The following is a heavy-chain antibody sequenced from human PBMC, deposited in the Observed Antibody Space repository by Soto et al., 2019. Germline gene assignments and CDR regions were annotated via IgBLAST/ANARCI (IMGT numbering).Heavy chain of an antibody. CDR3: ARGIYYDSSGSTRYFEL. V-gene: IGHV4-4*02. Sequence: SETLSLTCFVSGDSINNTYWLSWLRQAPGKELEWIGEIFHTGGKSYMRSLKSRVTMSVDTSKNQFSLKLSSVTAADTAVYYCARGIYYDSSGSTRYFELWGRGTLVTVSS. CDR1: GDSINNTYW. D-gene: IGHD3-22*01. CDR2: IFHTGGK. J-gene: IGHJ2*01.